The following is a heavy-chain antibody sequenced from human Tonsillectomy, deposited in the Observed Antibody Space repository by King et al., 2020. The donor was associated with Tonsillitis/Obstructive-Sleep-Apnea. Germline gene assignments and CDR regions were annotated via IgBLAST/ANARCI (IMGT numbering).Heavy chain of an antibody. CDR2: IGGSGGLT. CDR1: GFTFSGYA. Sequence: VQLVESGGGLVQPGGSLRLSCAASGFTFSGYAMSWVRQAPGKGLEWVSAIGGSGGLTYYADSVKGRFAISRDNSHNTPYLQMSSLRAEATAVYYCAKPRLGMTVYFVSWGQGTPVTVSS. V-gene: IGHV3-23*04. D-gene: IGHD7-27*01. CDR3: AKPRLGMTVYFVS. J-gene: IGHJ4*02.